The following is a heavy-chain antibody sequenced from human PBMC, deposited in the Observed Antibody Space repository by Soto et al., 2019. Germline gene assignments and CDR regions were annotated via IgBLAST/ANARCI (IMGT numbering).Heavy chain of an antibody. J-gene: IGHJ4*02. CDR3: ARGGVVGYCSGGRCSDFDY. CDR1: GFTFSSYA. V-gene: IGHV3-23*01. D-gene: IGHD2-15*01. Sequence: GGSLRLSCAASGFTFSSYAMSWVRQAPGKGLEWVSLISGSGGGTYYAESVKGRFTISRDNSKNTLYLQMNSLSAEDTAVYYCARGGVVGYCSGGRCSDFDYWGQGTLVTVSS. CDR2: ISGSGGGT.